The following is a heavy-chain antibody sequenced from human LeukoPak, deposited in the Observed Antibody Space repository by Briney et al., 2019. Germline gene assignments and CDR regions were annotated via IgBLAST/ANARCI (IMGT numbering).Heavy chain of an antibody. Sequence: SVKVSCKASGGTFSSYAISWVRQAPGQGLEWMGGIIPISGTTNYAQKFQGRVTITADESTTTAYMELSGLRSEDTAVYYCASYVVVTATNFDYWGQGTLVTASS. CDR1: GGTFSSYA. J-gene: IGHJ4*02. V-gene: IGHV1-69*13. CDR3: ASYVVVTATNFDY. CDR2: IIPISGTT. D-gene: IGHD2-21*02.